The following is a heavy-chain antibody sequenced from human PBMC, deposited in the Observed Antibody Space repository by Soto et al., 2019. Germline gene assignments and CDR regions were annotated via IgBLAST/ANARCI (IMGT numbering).Heavy chain of an antibody. CDR1: GATFSSYT. J-gene: IGHJ4*02. CDR3: ARARYCSSTSCSHFDY. D-gene: IGHD2-2*01. Sequence: QVQLVQSGAEVKKPGSSVKVSCKASGATFSSYTISWVRLAPGQGLEWMGRIIPSLAIANYAQKFQGRVTITADKSTSTAYMELSSLRSEDTAVYYCARARYCSSTSCSHFDYWGQGTLVTVSS. V-gene: IGHV1-69*02. CDR2: IIPSLAIA.